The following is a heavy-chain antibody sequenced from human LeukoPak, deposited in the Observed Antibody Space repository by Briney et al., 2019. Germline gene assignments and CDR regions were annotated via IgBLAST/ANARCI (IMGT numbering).Heavy chain of an antibody. CDR1: GGTFSSYA. V-gene: IGHV1-69*05. Sequence: ASVKVSCKASGGTFSSYAISWVRQAPGQGLEWMGGIIPIFGTANYAQKFQGRVTITTDESTNTAYMELSSLRSEDTAVYYCASREVTTFVSDFDYWGQGTLVTVSS. CDR2: IIPIFGTA. D-gene: IGHD4-11*01. CDR3: ASREVTTFVSDFDY. J-gene: IGHJ4*02.